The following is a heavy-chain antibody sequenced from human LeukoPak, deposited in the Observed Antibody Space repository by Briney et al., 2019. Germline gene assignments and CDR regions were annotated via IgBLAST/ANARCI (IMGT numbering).Heavy chain of an antibody. J-gene: IGHJ6*02. V-gene: IGHV3-21*01. CDR2: ISSSTRYI. D-gene: IGHD2-2*01. Sequence: GGSLRLSCAASGFTFSSFSMNWVRQAPGKGLEWVSSISSSTRYIYYADTVKGRFTISRDNANNSLYLQMSSLRAEDTAVYYCATSRGFCSSASCRYYYYGLDVWGQGTRSPSP. CDR3: ATSRGFCSSASCRYYYYGLDV. CDR1: GFTFSSFS.